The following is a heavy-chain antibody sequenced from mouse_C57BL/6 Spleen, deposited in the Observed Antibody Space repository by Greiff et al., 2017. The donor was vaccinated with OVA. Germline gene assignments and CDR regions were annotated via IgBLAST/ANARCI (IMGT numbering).Heavy chain of an antibody. V-gene: IGHV1-63*01. CDR3: ARGQDYGSSRGCFDV. Sequence: QVQLQQSGAELVRPGTSVKMSCKASGYTFTNYWIGWAKQRPGHGLEWIGDIYPGGGYTNYNEKFKGKATLTADKSSSTAYMQFSSLPSEDSAIYYGARGQDYGSSRGCFDVWGTGTTVTVSS. J-gene: IGHJ1*03. CDR2: IYPGGGYT. D-gene: IGHD1-1*01. CDR1: GYTFTNYW.